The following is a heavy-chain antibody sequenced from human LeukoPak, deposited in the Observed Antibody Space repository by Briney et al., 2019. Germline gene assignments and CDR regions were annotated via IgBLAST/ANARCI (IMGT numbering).Heavy chain of an antibody. Sequence: PSQTLSHTCTVSGGSICSGASEGGWIRHHPKRGLEWVGYINHSGSTSYIPSLGSRVPMPVATSKNQFSLKLSSVTAADSAVYYCARAALQGFTMIVVPFFYFDLWGRGTLVTVSS. V-gene: IGHV4-31*03. CDR2: INHSGST. CDR1: GGSICSGASE. J-gene: IGHJ2*01. D-gene: IGHD3-22*01. CDR3: ARAALQGFTMIVVPFFYFDL.